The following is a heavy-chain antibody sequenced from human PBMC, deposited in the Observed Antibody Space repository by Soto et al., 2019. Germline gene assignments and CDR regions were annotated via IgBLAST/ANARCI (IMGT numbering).Heavy chain of an antibody. D-gene: IGHD3-3*01. J-gene: IGHJ4*02. CDR1: GFTFSSYW. CDR3: AKDLYDFWSGYYVHFDY. Sequence: GSLRLSCAASGFTFSSYWMSWVRQAPGKGLEWVANIKQDGSEKYYVDSVKGRFTISRDNAKNSLYLQMNSLRAEDTAVYYCAKDLYDFWSGYYVHFDYWGQGTLVTVSS. CDR2: IKQDGSEK. V-gene: IGHV3-7*03.